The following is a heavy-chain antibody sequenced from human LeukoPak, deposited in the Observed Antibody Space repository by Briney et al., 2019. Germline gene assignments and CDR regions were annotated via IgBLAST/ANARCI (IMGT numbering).Heavy chain of an antibody. J-gene: IGHJ4*02. Sequence: GGSLRLSCAASGFTVSSNYMSWVRQAPGKGLEWVSVIYSGGDTYYADSVKGRFTISRDNSKNTLYLQMNTLRAEDTAMYYCARRGYDSSGYPYDYWGQGTLVTVSS. CDR2: IYSGGDT. CDR1: GFTVSSNY. V-gene: IGHV3-53*01. D-gene: IGHD3-22*01. CDR3: ARRGYDSSGYPYDY.